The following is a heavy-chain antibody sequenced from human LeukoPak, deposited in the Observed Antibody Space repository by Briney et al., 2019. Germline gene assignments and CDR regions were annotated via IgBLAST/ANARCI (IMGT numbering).Heavy chain of an antibody. CDR2: IRSKALYGTS. D-gene: IGHD3-10*02. Sequence: GGSLRLSCTGSGFRFGGYAVSWVRQAPGKGLEWVGFIRSKALYGTSEYAASMEGRFSISRDDSNSIAYLQMNSLKTEDTAVYFCVRESVRDYYFDYWGQGTLVTVSS. V-gene: IGHV3-49*04. CDR3: VRESVRDYYFDY. J-gene: IGHJ4*02. CDR1: GFRFGGYA.